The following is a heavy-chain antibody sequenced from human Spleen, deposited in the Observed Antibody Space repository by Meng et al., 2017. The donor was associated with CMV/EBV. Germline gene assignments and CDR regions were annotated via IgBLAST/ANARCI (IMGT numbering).Heavy chain of an antibody. V-gene: IGHV1-2*02. Sequence: ASVKVSCKASGYTFTGYYMHWVRQAPGQGLEWMGGINPNSGGTNYSQKFQGRVTMTRDTSISTAYMELSRLRSDDTAVYYFASARLYCSGGSCYSDYYYGMDVWGQGTTVTVSS. CDR2: INPNSGGT. J-gene: IGHJ6*02. D-gene: IGHD2-15*01. CDR1: GYTFTGYY. CDR3: ASARLYCSGGSCYSDYYYGMDV.